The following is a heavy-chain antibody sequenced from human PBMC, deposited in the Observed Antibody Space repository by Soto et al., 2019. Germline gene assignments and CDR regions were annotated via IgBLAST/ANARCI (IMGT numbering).Heavy chain of an antibody. V-gene: IGHV3-9*01. CDR1: GFSFEDYA. CDR3: AKDHYGSAIYGMDV. J-gene: IGHJ6*02. CDR2: IAWNSDNI. D-gene: IGHD3-10*01. Sequence: EVQLVESGGGLVQPGRSLRLSCAASGFSFEDYAMHWVRQAPGKGLEWVSGIAWNSDNIGYADSVKGRFTISRDNGKNSLYMQMNSLGPEDTALYYCAKDHYGSAIYGMDVWGQGTTVTVSS.